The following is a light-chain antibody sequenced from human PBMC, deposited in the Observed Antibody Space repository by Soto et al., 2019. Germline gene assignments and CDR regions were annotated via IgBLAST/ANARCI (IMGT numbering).Light chain of an antibody. Sequence: EILMTQSPATLSLSPGERATLACRASQSVSSNLAWYQQKPGQAPRLLIYGVSSRATGIPDRFSGSGSGTDFTLTISRLAREDFAVYYCQQYGSSPKTFGQGTKVDIK. V-gene: IGKV3-20*01. CDR1: QSVSSN. J-gene: IGKJ1*01. CDR2: GVS. CDR3: QQYGSSPKT.